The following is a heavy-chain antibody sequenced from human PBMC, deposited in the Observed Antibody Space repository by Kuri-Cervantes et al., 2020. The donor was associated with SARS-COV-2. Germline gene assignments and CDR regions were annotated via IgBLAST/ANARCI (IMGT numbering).Heavy chain of an antibody. V-gene: IGHV1-69*08. CDR1: GYTFTSYY. CDR2: IIPILGTA. CDR3: ARDREQLVARAYYYYYYMDV. Sequence: SVKVSCKASGYTFTSYYMHWVRQAPGQGLEWMGRIIPILGTANYAQKFQGRVTITADKSTSTAYMELSSLRSEDTAVCYCARDREQLVARAYYYYYYMDVWGKGTTVTVSS. D-gene: IGHD6-13*01. J-gene: IGHJ6*03.